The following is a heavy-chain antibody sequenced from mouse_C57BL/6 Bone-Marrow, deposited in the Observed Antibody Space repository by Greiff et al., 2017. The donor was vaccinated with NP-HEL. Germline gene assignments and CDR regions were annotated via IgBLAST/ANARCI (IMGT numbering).Heavy chain of an antibody. V-gene: IGHV1-81*01. CDR3: ARSGTTVVAKDY. CDR1: GYTFTSYG. D-gene: IGHD1-1*01. CDR2: IYPRSGNT. Sequence: QVQLQQSGAELARPGASVKLSCKASGYTFTSYGISWVKQRTGQGLEWIGEIYPRSGNTYYNEKFKGKATLTADKSSNTAYMELRSLTSEDSAVYFCARSGTTVVAKDYWGQGTTLTVSS. J-gene: IGHJ2*01.